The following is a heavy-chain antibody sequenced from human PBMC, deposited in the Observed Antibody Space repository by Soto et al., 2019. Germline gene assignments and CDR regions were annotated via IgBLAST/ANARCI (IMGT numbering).Heavy chain of an antibody. V-gene: IGHV1-24*01. CDR2: FDPEDGET. CDR1: GYTLTELS. CDR3: ATVPTTGTASQSYYYYYMDV. J-gene: IGHJ6*03. D-gene: IGHD1-1*01. Sequence: ASVKVSCKVSGYTLTELSMHWVRQAPGKGLEWMGGFDPEDGETIYAQKFQGRVTMTEDTSTDTAYMELSSLRSEDTAVYYCATVPTTGTASQSYYYYYMDVWGKGTTVTVSS.